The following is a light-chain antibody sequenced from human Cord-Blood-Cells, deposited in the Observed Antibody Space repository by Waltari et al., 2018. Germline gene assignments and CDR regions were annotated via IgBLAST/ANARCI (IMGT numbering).Light chain of an antibody. CDR3: QVWDSSSDHVV. Sequence: SYVLTQPPSVSVAPGKTARITCGGNNIGSKSVHWYQQKPGQAPVLVIYYDSDRPSGIPERFSGSNSGNTATRTISSVEAGDEADYYCQVWDSSSDHVVFGGGTKLTVL. CDR2: YDS. V-gene: IGLV3-21*04. CDR1: NIGSKS. J-gene: IGLJ2*01.